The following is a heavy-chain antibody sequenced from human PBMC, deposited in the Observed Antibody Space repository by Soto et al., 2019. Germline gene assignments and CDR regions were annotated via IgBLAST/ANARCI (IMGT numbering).Heavy chain of an antibody. D-gene: IGHD3-22*01. Sequence: PGGSLRLSCAASGFTFSSYGMHWVRQAPGKGLEWVAVISYDGSNKYYADSVKGRFTISRDNSKNTLYLQMNSLRAEDTAVYYCAKSDGYYSLRSIDYWGQGTLVTVSS. CDR2: ISYDGSNK. J-gene: IGHJ4*02. CDR1: GFTFSSYG. V-gene: IGHV3-30*18. CDR3: AKSDGYYSLRSIDY.